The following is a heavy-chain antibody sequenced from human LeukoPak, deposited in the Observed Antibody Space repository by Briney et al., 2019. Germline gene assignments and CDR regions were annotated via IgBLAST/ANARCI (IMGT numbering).Heavy chain of an antibody. CDR3: AKGVGPSAPDGRVFDF. CDR1: GFTFTSYA. J-gene: IGHJ4*02. D-gene: IGHD2-2*01. V-gene: IGHV3-23*01. CDR2: ITNTGCNT. Sequence: PGGSLRLSCAASGFTFTSYAMSWVRQAPGKGLEYVSVITNTGCNTHHADSVKGRFTISRDNSKNTLYLQMDSLRAEDTAVYYCAKGVGPSAPDGRVFDFWGQGTLVTVSA.